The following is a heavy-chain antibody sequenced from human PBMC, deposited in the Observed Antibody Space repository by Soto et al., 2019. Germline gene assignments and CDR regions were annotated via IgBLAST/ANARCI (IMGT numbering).Heavy chain of an antibody. CDR3: ARYFEYSSSQGVYYGMGV. J-gene: IGHJ6*02. Sequence: QVQLVQSGAEVKKPGSSVKVSCKASGGTFSSYAISWVRQAPGQGLEWMGGIIPIFGTANYAQKFQGRVTITADECTSTAYMEPSSLRSEDTGVYYCARYFEYSSSQGVYYGMGVWGQGTTVTVSS. CDR1: GGTFSSYA. V-gene: IGHV1-69*12. D-gene: IGHD6-6*01. CDR2: IIPIFGTA.